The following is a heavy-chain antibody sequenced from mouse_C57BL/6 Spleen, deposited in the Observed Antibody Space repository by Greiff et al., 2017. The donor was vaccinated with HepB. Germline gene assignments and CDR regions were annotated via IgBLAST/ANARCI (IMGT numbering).Heavy chain of an antibody. CDR3: SRGGIHYYGSPYFDY. V-gene: IGHV1-78*01. Sequence: QVQLQQSDAELVKPGASVKISCKVSGYTFTDHTIHWMKQRPEQGLEWIGYIYPRDGSTKYNEKFKGKATLTADKSSSTAYMQLNSLTSEDSAVYFCSRGGIHYYGSPYFDYWGQGTTLTVSS. CDR2: IYPRDGST. CDR1: GYTFTDHT. D-gene: IGHD1-1*01. J-gene: IGHJ2*01.